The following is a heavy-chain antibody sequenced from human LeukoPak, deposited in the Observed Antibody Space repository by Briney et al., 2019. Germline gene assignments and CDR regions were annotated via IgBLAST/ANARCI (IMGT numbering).Heavy chain of an antibody. Sequence: GGSLRLSCAASGFTFSSYGMHWVRQAPGKGLEWVAVISYDGSNKYYADSVKGRFTISRDNSKNTLYLQMNSLRAEDTAVYYCAKGHYGSGSRDYWGQGTLVTVSS. D-gene: IGHD3-10*01. CDR1: GFTFSSYG. V-gene: IGHV3-30*18. J-gene: IGHJ4*02. CDR3: AKGHYGSGSRDY. CDR2: ISYDGSNK.